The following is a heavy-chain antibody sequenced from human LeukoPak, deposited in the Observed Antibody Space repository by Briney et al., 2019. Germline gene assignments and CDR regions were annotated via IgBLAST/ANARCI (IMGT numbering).Heavy chain of an antibody. CDR3: AKNYHSGRGTNDAFDI. J-gene: IGHJ3*02. D-gene: IGHD1-26*01. V-gene: IGHV3-74*01. CDR1: GFTFSSYW. Sequence: SGGSLRLSCAASGFTFSSYWMHWVRQAPGKGLVWVSGINTDGSSTNYADSVKGRFTISRDNAKNTLYLQMNSLRAEDTAVYYCAKNYHSGRGTNDAFDIWSQGTMVTVSS. CDR2: INTDGSST.